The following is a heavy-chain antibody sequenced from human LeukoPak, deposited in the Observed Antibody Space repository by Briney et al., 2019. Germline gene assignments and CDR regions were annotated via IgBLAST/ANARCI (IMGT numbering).Heavy chain of an antibody. J-gene: IGHJ3*02. CDR2: ISGSGGST. CDR1: GFIFRTYA. D-gene: IGHD2-15*01. V-gene: IGHV3-23*01. Sequence: GGSLRISCAASGFIFRTYAMNWVRQAPGKGLEWVSAISGSGGSTFYADSVKGRFTVSRDNGKNSLLLQMNSLRAEDTALYYCARGYSRAAFDIWGQGTVVAVSS. CDR3: ARGYSRAAFDI.